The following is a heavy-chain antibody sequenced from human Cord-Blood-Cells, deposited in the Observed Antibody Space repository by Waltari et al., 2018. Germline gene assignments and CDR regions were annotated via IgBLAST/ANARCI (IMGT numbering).Heavy chain of an antibody. J-gene: IGHJ5*02. CDR3: ARQVWYGSGSYYNWFDP. D-gene: IGHD3-10*01. CDR1: GGSISSSSYY. V-gene: IGHV4-39*01. CDR2: IYYSGIT. Sequence: QLQLQESGPGLVKPSETLSLTCTVSGGSISSSSYYWGWIRQPPGKGLEWIGSIYYSGITYYNPSLKSRVTISVDTSKNQFSLKLSSVTAADTAVYYCARQVWYGSGSYYNWFDPWGQGTLVTVSS.